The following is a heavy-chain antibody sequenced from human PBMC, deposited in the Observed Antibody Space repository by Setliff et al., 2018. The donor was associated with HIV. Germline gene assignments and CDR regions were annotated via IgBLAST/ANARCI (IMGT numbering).Heavy chain of an antibody. D-gene: IGHD6-13*01. J-gene: IGHJ4*02. CDR2: IYYSGNT. V-gene: IGHV4-39*07. CDR1: GGSISSSSYY. Sequence: SETLSLTCTVSGGSISSSSYYWGWIRQPPGKGLEWIGSIYYSGNTYYNPSLKSRVTLSVDTSKNQFSLNLNSVTAADTALYYCARDRGILSNWLYYFDSWGQGTLVTVSS. CDR3: ARDRGILSNWLYYFDS.